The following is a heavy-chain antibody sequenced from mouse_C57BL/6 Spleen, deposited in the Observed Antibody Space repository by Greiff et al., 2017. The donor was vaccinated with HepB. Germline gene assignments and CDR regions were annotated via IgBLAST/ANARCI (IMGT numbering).Heavy chain of an antibody. Sequence: QVQLKQSGAELVKPGASVKMSCKASGYTFTTYPIEWMKQNHGKSLEWIGNFHPYNDDTKYNEKFKGKATLTVEKSSSTVYLELSRLTSDDSAVYYCARRRNYYGSKGWYFDVWGTGTTVTVSS. CDR3: ARRRNYYGSKGWYFDV. CDR2: FHPYNDDT. J-gene: IGHJ1*03. D-gene: IGHD1-1*01. CDR1: GYTFTTYP. V-gene: IGHV1-47*01.